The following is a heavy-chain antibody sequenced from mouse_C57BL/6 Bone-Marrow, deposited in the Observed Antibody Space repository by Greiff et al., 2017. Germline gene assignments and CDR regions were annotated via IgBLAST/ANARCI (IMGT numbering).Heavy chain of an antibody. V-gene: IGHV2-4*01. D-gene: IGHD3-2*01. CDR3: AKKGTARAPRAMDY. J-gene: IGHJ4*01. CDR2: IWSGGST. CDR1: GFSLTSYG. Sequence: VKLMESGPGLVQPSQSLSITCTASGFSLTSYGVHWVRQPPGKGLEWLGVIWSGGSTDYNAAFISRLSISKDNSKSQVFFKMNSLQADDTAIYYCAKKGTARAPRAMDYWGQGTSVTVSS.